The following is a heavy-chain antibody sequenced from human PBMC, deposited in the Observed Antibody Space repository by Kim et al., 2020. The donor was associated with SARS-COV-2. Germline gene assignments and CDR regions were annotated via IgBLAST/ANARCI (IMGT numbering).Heavy chain of an antibody. Sequence: NYNPSLKSRVTISVDTSKNQFSLKLSSVTAADTAVYYCARTVAAAGFVDYWGQGTLVTVSS. J-gene: IGHJ4*02. V-gene: IGHV4-59*01. D-gene: IGHD6-13*01. CDR3: ARTVAAAGFVDY.